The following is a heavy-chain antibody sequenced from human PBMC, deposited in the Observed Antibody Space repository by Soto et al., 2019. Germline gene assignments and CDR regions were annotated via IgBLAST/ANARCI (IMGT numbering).Heavy chain of an antibody. J-gene: IGHJ4*02. CDR1: GYTFTNSD. Sequence: ASVEVSCKASGYTFTNSDINWVRQAPGQGLEWMGWMNPDSGHAAYAQKFQGRVTLTTSTSTSTVYMEMKSLGSEDTAVYYCARRPHCSGGICYYGLDNWGQGTLVTVSS. CDR2: MNPDSGHA. V-gene: IGHV1-8*01. D-gene: IGHD2-15*01. CDR3: ARRPHCSGGICYYGLDN.